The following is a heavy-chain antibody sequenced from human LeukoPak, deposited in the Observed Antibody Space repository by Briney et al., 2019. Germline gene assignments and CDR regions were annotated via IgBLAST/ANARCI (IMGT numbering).Heavy chain of an antibody. V-gene: IGHV1-2*02. D-gene: IGHD2-21*01. CDR2: INPNSGGT. CDR3: ASGLGGNYPGN. J-gene: IGHJ4*02. Sequence: ASVKVSCKGSGYTFTACYMDWVRQAPGQGLEWMGRINPNSGGTNYAQKFQGRVTMTGDTSISTAYMELSGLTSDDTAVYYCASGLGGNYPGNWGQGTQVAVSS. CDR1: GYTFTACY.